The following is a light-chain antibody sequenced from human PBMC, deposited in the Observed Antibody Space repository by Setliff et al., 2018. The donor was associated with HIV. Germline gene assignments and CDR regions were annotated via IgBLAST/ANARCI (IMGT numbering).Light chain of an antibody. Sequence: QSALTQPASVSGSPGQSITIPCTGTSSDIGRYNSVSWYQQHPGKPPKLIIYDVSNRPSGVSNRFSGSKSANTASLTISGLQAEDEADYYCNSFASNSAYRPYAFGTGTKVTVL. V-gene: IGLV2-14*03. CDR3: NSFASNSAYRPYA. CDR1: SSDIGRYNS. J-gene: IGLJ1*01. CDR2: DVS.